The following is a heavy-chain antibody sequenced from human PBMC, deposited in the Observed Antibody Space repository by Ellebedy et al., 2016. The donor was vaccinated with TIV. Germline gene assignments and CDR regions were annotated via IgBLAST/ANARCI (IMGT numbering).Heavy chain of an antibody. J-gene: IGHJ5*02. Sequence: GESLKISXKGSGYSFTSYWIGWVRQMPGKGLEWMGIIYPGDSDTRYSPSFQGQVTISADKSISTAYLQWSSLKASDTAMYYCARGGWGDSSGYYTNWFDPWGQGTLVTVSS. CDR3: ARGGWGDSSGYYTNWFDP. CDR2: IYPGDSDT. V-gene: IGHV5-51*01. CDR1: GYSFTSYW. D-gene: IGHD3-22*01.